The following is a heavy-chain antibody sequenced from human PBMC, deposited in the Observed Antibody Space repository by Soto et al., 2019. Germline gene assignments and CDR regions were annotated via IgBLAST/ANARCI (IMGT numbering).Heavy chain of an antibody. J-gene: IGHJ4*02. D-gene: IGHD6-13*01. CDR2: IIPIFGTA. V-gene: IGHV1-69*01. CDR1: GGTFSSYA. CDR3: ARGSIAVIAAARAHTLDY. Sequence: QVQLVQSGAEVKKPGSSVKVSCKASGGTFSSYAISWVRQAPGQGLEWMGGIIPIFGTANYAQKFQGRVTITADESTSTAYMELSSLRSEDTAVYYCARGSIAVIAAARAHTLDYWGQGTLVTVSS.